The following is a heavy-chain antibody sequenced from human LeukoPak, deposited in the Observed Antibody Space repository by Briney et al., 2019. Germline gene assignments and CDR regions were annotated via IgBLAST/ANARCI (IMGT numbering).Heavy chain of an antibody. V-gene: IGHV3-7*01. CDR3: SRSLDY. CDR2: INQDGSTQ. CDR1: GFPFSGYW. Sequence: GGSLRLSCAASGFPFSGYWMDWVRQAPGKGMEWVANINQDGSTQYYAAPVKGRFTISRDNAKSTLYLQMNILRAEGTAVYYCSRSLDYLGQGALVTVSS. J-gene: IGHJ4*02.